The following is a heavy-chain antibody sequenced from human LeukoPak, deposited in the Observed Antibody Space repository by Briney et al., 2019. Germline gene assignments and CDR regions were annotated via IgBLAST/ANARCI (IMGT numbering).Heavy chain of an antibody. V-gene: IGHV3-23*01. D-gene: IGHD3-22*01. J-gene: IGHJ4*02. CDR3: ASATPDSSGYWAWL. CDR1: GFTFSSYG. Sequence: GGSLRLSCAASGFTFSSYGMSWVRQAPGKGLEWVSAISGSGGSTYYADSVKGRFTISRDNSKNTLYLQMNSLRAEDTAVYYCASATPDSSGYWAWLWGQGTLVTVSS. CDR2: ISGSGGST.